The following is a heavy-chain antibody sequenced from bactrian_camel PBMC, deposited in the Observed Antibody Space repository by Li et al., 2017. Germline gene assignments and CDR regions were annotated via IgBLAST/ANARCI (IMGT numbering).Heavy chain of an antibody. CDR1: GKGPAGYC. CDR2: FHTGAGEA. V-gene: IGHV3S63*01. J-gene: IGHJ4*01. D-gene: IGHD1*01. CDR3: AADLGYHCRPPVLLTFKGGEQGII. Sequence: HVQLVESGGGSVQAGGSPRLSCEASGKGPAGYCAAWFRQAAGREREGVASFHTGAGEATYIDSVKGRFTISRENGKRIVYLQMNDLRIEDTAVYYCAADLGYHCRPPVLLTFKGGEQGIIWGQGTQVTVS.